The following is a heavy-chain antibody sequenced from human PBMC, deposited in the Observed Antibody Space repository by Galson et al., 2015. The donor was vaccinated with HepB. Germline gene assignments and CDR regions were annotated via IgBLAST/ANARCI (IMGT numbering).Heavy chain of an antibody. D-gene: IGHD1-1*01. J-gene: IGHJ6*02. CDR1: GYSFTSYW. V-gene: IGHV5-51*01. CDR2: IYPGDSDT. CDR3: ARLGCNDDPKPEHNYYYGMDV. Sequence: QSGAEVKKPGESLKISCKGSGYSFTSYWIGWVRQMPGKGLEWMGIIYPGDSDTRYSPSFQGQVTISADKSISTAYLQWSSLKASDTAMYYCARLGCNDDPKPEHNYYYGMDVWGQGTTVTVSS.